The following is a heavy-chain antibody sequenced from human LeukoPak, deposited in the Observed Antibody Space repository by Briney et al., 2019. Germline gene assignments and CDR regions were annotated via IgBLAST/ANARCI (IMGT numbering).Heavy chain of an antibody. V-gene: IGHV1-2*02. CDR1: GYTFTGYY. J-gene: IGHJ4*02. CDR3: ARTGATAIVTGFDS. Sequence: ASVKVSCKASGYTFTGYYMHWVRQAPGQGLEWMGWINPNSGGTNYAQKFQGRVTMTRDTSISTAYMELSRLRSDDTAVYYCARTGATAIVTGFDSWGQGTLVTVSS. D-gene: IGHD5-18*01. CDR2: INPNSGGT.